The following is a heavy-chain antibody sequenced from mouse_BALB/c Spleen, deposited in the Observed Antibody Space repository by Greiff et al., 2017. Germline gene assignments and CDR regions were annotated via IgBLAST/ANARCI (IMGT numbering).Heavy chain of an antibody. CDR2: ISSGGSYT. V-gene: IGHV5-6*01. D-gene: IGHD2-10*02. Sequence: EVKLVESGGDLVKPGGSLKLSCAASGFTFSSYGMSWVRQTPDKRLEWVATISSGGSYTYYPDSVKGRFTISRDNAKNTLYLQMSSLKSEDTAMYYCARDGYGNSLDYWGQGTTLTVSS. CDR3: ARDGYGNSLDY. CDR1: GFTFSSYG. J-gene: IGHJ2*01.